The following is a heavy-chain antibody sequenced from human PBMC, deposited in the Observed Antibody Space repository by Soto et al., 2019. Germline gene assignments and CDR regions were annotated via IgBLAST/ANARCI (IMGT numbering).Heavy chain of an antibody. Sequence: QVQLQESGPGLVKPSETLSLTCTVSGASISSYYWSWIRQPPGKGLEWIGYIYYSGSTNYNPSLKRRVTISVDTSKNQFSLKLSSVTAADTAMYYCASDTTPSLWGQGTLVTVSS. CDR2: IYYSGST. J-gene: IGHJ4*02. CDR3: ASDTTPSL. CDR1: GASISSYY. V-gene: IGHV4-59*01. D-gene: IGHD1-1*01.